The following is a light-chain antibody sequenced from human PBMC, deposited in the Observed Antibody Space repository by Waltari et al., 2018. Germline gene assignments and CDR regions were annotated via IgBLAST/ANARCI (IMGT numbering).Light chain of an antibody. CDR2: KVS. V-gene: IGKV2-30*01. J-gene: IGKJ1*01. Sequence: DVVMTQSPLSLPVTLGQRASITCRSSQSLVSSDGNTYPNWFQERQGQSPRRLLYKVSNRDSVVPGIFSGSCAGTDFTLRISMVDADDVVFYYYMQGRHWAWTFGQGTKVEIK. CDR1: QSLVSSDGNTY. CDR3: MQGRHWAWT.